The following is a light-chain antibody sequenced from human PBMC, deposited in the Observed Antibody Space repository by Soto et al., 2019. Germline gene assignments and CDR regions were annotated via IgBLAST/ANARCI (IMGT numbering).Light chain of an antibody. CDR1: QSFSSN. CDR2: GAS. CDR3: QQYNNWPRT. Sequence: EIVMTQSPATLSVSPGERAPLSCRARQSFSSNLAWYQQKPGQAPRLLIYGASTRATGVPARFSGSGSGTEFTLTISSLQSEDFAVYYCQQYNNWPRTFGQGTRLEN. J-gene: IGKJ5*01. V-gene: IGKV3-15*01.